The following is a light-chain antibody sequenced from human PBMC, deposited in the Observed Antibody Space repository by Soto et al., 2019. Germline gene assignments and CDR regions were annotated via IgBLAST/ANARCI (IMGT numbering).Light chain of an antibody. CDR3: SSHASNRDVL. CDR1: SSDVGGYNY. CDR2: DVT. J-gene: IGLJ2*01. V-gene: IGLV2-14*03. Sequence: QSALTQPASVSGSPGQSITISCSGTSSDVGGYNYVSWYQQLPGKAPKLMIYDVTTRPSGVSNRFSGSKSGNTASLTISGLQAEDEGDYYCSSHASNRDVLFGGGTKLTVL.